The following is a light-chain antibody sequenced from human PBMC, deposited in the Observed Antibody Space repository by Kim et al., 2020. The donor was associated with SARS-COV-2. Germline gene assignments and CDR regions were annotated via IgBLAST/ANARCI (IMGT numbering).Light chain of an antibody. CDR1: NIGSHS. CDR3: QVWDGDSAHVL. V-gene: IGLV3-21*04. CDR2: FDS. J-gene: IGLJ2*01. Sequence: SYELTQPPSVSVAPGKTARITCEENNIGSHSVHWYQQKPGQAPVLVMYFDSDRPSGTPERFSGSNSGNTATLTISRVEAGDEADYYCQVWDGDSAHVLFGGGTQLTV.